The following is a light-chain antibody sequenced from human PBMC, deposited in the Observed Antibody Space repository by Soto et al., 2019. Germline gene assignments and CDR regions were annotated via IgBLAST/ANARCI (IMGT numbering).Light chain of an antibody. V-gene: IGKV1-5*03. CDR2: KAS. CDR1: QTINTW. CDR3: QQYHNYWT. J-gene: IGKJ1*01. Sequence: DIQMTQSPSTLSASVGDRVTITCRTSQTINTWLAWYQQKPGEAPKLLIYKASSLESGVPSRFSGSGSGTEFTLTISSLQPDAFATYYCQQYHNYWTFGQGTKVDIK.